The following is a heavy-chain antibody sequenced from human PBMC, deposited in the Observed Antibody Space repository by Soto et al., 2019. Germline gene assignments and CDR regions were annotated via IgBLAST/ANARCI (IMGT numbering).Heavy chain of an antibody. Sequence: GGSLRLSYAASGFTFSNYAMSWVRQAPGKGPAWVSSIGGGGGTTFYADSVKGRFTISRDNPKNTLYLQMNSLTAEDTAVYYCAKDPSRIMVFGGIVEGHWFDPWGKGTLVSVSS. V-gene: IGHV3-23*01. CDR3: AKDPSRIMVFGGIVEGHWFDP. D-gene: IGHD3-3*01. CDR2: IGGGGGTT. CDR1: GFTFSNYA. J-gene: IGHJ5*02.